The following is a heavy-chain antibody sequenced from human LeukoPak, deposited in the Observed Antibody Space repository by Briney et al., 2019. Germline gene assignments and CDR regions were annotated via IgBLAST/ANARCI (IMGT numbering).Heavy chain of an antibody. V-gene: IGHV4-59*01. CDR3: ARGAAGYSYG. Sequence: KASETLSLTCTVSGGSISSYYWSWIRQPPGKGLEWIGHICYSGSTNYNPSLKSRVTISIDTSKNQFSLRLSSVTAADTAVYYCARGAAGYSYGWGQGTLVTVSS. CDR2: ICYSGST. CDR1: GGSISSYY. D-gene: IGHD5-18*01. J-gene: IGHJ4*02.